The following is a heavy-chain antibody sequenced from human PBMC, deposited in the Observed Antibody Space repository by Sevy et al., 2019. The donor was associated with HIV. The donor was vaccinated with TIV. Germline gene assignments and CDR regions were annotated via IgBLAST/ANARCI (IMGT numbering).Heavy chain of an antibody. J-gene: IGHJ6*02. CDR3: ARGGEQQLGRYYYYGMDV. V-gene: IGHV3-30*04. D-gene: IGHD6-13*01. Sequence: GGSLRLSCAASGFTFSSYAMHWVRQAPGKGLEWVAVISYDGSNKYYADSVKGRFTISRDNSKNTLYLQMNSLKAEDTTVYYCARGGEQQLGRYYYYGMDVWGQGTTVTVSS. CDR1: GFTFSSYA. CDR2: ISYDGSNK.